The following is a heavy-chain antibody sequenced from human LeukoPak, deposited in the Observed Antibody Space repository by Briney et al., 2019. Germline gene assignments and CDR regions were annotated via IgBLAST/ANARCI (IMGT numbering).Heavy chain of an antibody. V-gene: IGHV5-51*01. CDR2: IYPGDSDT. CDR3: ASVPRQWREEYYFDY. CDR1: GYSFTSYW. D-gene: IGHD6-19*01. Sequence: GESLKISCKGSGYSFTSYWIGWVRQMPGNGLEWMGIIYPGDSDTRYSPSFQGQVTISADKSISTAYLQWSSLKASDTAMYYCASVPRQWREEYYFDYWGQGTLVTVSS. J-gene: IGHJ4*02.